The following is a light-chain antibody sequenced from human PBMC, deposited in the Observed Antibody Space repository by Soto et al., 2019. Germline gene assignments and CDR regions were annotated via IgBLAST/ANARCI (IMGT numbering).Light chain of an antibody. Sequence: DIQMTXXXXTLSXXVGDRVTITCRASQSISSWLAWYQQKPGKAPKLLIYKASSLESGVPSRXXXXXXXXXXXXXXXSLQPDDFATYYCQQYNSYPTWTFGQGTKVXXK. J-gene: IGKJ1*01. CDR1: QSISSW. CDR2: KAS. V-gene: IGKV1-5*03. CDR3: QQYNSYPTWT.